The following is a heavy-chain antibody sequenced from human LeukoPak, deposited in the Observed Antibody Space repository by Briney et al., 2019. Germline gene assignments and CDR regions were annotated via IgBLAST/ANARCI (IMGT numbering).Heavy chain of an antibody. V-gene: IGHV3-23*01. CDR3: AKEGAYCGGDCYSYFDY. D-gene: IGHD2-21*02. CDR1: GFTFSNSA. J-gene: IGHJ4*02. Sequence: GGSLRLSCAASGFTFSNSAMNWVRQAPGEGLVWVSVISGSGGSTYYADSVKGRFTVSRDNSKNTLYLQMNSLRLEDTAVYYCAKEGAYCGGDCYSYFDYWGQGTLVTVSS. CDR2: ISGSGGST.